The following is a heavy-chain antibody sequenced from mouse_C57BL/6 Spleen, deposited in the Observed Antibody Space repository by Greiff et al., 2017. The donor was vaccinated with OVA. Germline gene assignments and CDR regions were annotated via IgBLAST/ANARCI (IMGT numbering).Heavy chain of an antibody. Sequence: QVQLQQSGPELVKPGASVKISCKASGYAFSSSWMNWVKQRPGKGLEWIGRIYPGDGDTNYNGKFKGKATLTADKSSSTAYMQLSSLTSEDSAVYFCARHGIYYDYDSWYFDVWGTGTTVTVSS. J-gene: IGHJ1*03. CDR1: GYAFSSSW. CDR3: ARHGIYYDYDSWYFDV. V-gene: IGHV1-82*01. D-gene: IGHD2-4*01. CDR2: IYPGDGDT.